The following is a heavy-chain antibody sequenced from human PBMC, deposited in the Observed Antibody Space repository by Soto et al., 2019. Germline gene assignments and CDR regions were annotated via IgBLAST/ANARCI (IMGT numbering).Heavy chain of an antibody. V-gene: IGHV2-5*01. D-gene: IGHD3-3*01. CDR2: IYWNDDK. Sequence: QITLKESGPTLVKPTQTLTLTCTFSGFSLSTSGVGVGWIRQPPGNALEWLALIYWNDDKRYSPSLKSRLTITKDTSKNQVVLTMTNMDPVDTATYYCAHTYYDFWSGYYKDGFNYWGQGTLVTVSS. CDR3: AHTYYDFWSGYYKDGFNY. J-gene: IGHJ4*02. CDR1: GFSLSTSGVG.